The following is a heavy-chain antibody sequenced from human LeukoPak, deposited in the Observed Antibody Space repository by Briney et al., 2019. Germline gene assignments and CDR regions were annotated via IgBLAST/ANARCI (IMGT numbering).Heavy chain of an antibody. J-gene: IGHJ6*03. CDR1: GGSISSYY. Sequence: SETLSLTCTVSGGSISSYYWSWIRQPPGRGLEWIGYIYYSGSTNYNPSLKSRVTISVDTSKNQFSLKLSSVTAADTAVYYCARGVATIGPYYYYMDVWGKGTTLTVSS. CDR2: IYYSGST. CDR3: ARGVATIGPYYYYMDV. V-gene: IGHV4-59*01. D-gene: IGHD5-12*01.